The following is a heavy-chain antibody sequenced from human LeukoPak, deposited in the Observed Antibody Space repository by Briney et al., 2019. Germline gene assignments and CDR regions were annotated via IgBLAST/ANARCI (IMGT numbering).Heavy chain of an antibody. CDR3: AKDRGYTPMAEDY. D-gene: IGHD5-18*01. V-gene: IGHV3-23*01. CDR1: GFTFSSYA. Sequence: GGSLRLSCAASGFTFSSYAMSWVRQAPGKGLGWVSAISGSGGDTYYADSAKGRFTISRDNSKNTLYLQMNSLRAEDTAVYYCAKDRGYTPMAEDYWGQGTLVTVSS. J-gene: IGHJ4*02. CDR2: ISGSGGDT.